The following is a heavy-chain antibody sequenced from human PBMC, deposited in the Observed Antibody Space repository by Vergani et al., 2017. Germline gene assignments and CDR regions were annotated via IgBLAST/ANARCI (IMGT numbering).Heavy chain of an antibody. CDR3: ARVALQFGQNNWFDP. V-gene: IGHV1-69*02. CDR1: GGTFSSYT. J-gene: IGHJ5*02. Sequence: QVQLVQSGAEVKKPGSSVKVSCKASGGTFSSYTISWVRQAPGQGLEWMGRIIPILGIANYVQKFQGRVTITAEKSTRTAYMELSSLRSEDTAVYYWARVALQFGQNNWFDPWGQGTLVTVSS. CDR2: IIPILGIA. D-gene: IGHD4-11*01.